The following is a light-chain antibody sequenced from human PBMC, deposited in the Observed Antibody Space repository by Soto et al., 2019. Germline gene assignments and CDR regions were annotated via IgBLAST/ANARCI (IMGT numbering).Light chain of an antibody. V-gene: IGKV1-39*01. Sequence: DIQMTQSPSSLSASVGDRVTITCRASQSISSYLNWYQQKPGKAPKLLIYAASSLQSGVPSRFSGSGSGTEFTLTISGLHPEDFATYYCQQYTNFPLTFGGGTRVEIK. J-gene: IGKJ4*01. CDR2: AAS. CDR3: QQYTNFPLT. CDR1: QSISSY.